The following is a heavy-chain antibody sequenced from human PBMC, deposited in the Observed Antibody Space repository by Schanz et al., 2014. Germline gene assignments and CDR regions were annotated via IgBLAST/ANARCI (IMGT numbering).Heavy chain of an antibody. CDR1: GFTFSSYA. D-gene: IGHD2-21*02. V-gene: IGHV3-48*04. J-gene: IGHJ4*02. Sequence: EVQLVESGGGLVQPGGSLRLSCAGSGFTFSSYAMSWVRQTPGKGLEWVSVISGSGVTIYYADSVKGRFTISRDNAKNSLYLQMNSLRAEDTAVYYCARDLNRCGGDCYSGWGQGTLVTVSS. CDR2: ISGSGVTI. CDR3: ARDLNRCGGDCYSG.